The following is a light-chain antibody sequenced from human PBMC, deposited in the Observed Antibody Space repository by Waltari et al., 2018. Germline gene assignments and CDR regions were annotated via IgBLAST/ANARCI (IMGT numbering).Light chain of an antibody. Sequence: EIVLTQSPDFQSVTQKEKVTITCRASQSIGSSLHWYQQKPDQSPKLLIKYASQSFSGVPSRFSGSGSGTDFTLTIDSLETEDVATYYCHQSSSLPHNFGQGTKLEI. CDR1: QSIGSS. V-gene: IGKV6-21*01. CDR3: HQSSSLPHN. CDR2: YAS. J-gene: IGKJ2*01.